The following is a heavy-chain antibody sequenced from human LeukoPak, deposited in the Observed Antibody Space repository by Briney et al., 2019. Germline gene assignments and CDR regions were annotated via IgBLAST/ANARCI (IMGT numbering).Heavy chain of an antibody. Sequence: PGGSLRLSCAASGFTFSSYAMHWVRQAPGKGLEWVAVISYDGSNKYYADSVKGRFTISRDNSKNTLYLQMNSLRAEDTAVYYCARADNPLQYSSGWYEYYWGQGTLVTVSS. CDR3: ARADNPLQYSSGWYEYY. CDR2: ISYDGSNK. D-gene: IGHD6-19*01. CDR1: GFTFSSYA. J-gene: IGHJ4*02. V-gene: IGHV3-30-3*01.